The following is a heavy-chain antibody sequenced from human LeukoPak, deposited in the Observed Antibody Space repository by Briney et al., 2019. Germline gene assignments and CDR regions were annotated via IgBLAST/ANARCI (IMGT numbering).Heavy chain of an antibody. CDR1: GGTFSSYA. CDR2: IIPIFGTA. Sequence: SVKVSCKASGGTFSSYAISWVRQAPGQGLEWMGGIIPIFGTANYAQKFQGRVTITADKSTSTAYMELSSLRSEDTAVYYCARDREGYYYDSSGYSRSGAFDIWGQGTMVTVSS. J-gene: IGHJ3*02. D-gene: IGHD3-22*01. CDR3: ARDREGYYYDSSGYSRSGAFDI. V-gene: IGHV1-69*06.